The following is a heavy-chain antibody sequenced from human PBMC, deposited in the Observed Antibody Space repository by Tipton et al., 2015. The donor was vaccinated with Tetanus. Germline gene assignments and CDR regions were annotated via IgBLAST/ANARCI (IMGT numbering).Heavy chain of an antibody. CDR1: GFTFKSYT. D-gene: IGHD1-14*01. CDR3: AKEALGVLNL. J-gene: IGHJ6*04. Sequence: GSLRLSCAASGFTFKSYTMNWVRQAPGKGLEWVAAMSGSRLTPYYADSVEGRFTISRDNSKNTLSLQLNGLRADDSAIYYCAKEALGVLNLWGKGTTVAVSS. V-gene: IGHV3-23*01. CDR2: MSGSRLTP.